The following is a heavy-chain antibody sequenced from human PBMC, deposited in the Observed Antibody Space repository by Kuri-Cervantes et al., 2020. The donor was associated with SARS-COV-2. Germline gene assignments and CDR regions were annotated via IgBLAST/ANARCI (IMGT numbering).Heavy chain of an antibody. CDR3: ASGGPTVATLFAD. CDR1: GFTVSSNY. CDR2: IYSGGST. V-gene: IGHV3-53*01. J-gene: IGHJ4*02. Sequence: GGSLRLSCAASGFTVSSNYMSWVRQAPGKGLEWVSVIYSGGSTSYADSVKGRFTISRDNSRNTLYLQMNSLRAEDTAVYYCASGGPTVATLFADWGQGTLVTVSS. D-gene: IGHD4-23*01.